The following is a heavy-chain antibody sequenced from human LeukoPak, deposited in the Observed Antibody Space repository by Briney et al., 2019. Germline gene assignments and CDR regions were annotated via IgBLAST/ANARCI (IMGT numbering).Heavy chain of an antibody. Sequence: WGSLRLSCAASGFTFDDYGLSWVRQAPGKGLEWVSAIRGSGTGTNYGDSVKGRFTISRHNSKNTLYLQMNSLRAEDTAVYYCAKDGHEWGPHAFDIWGQGTMVTVSS. J-gene: IGHJ3*02. CDR2: IRGSGTGT. CDR3: AKDGHEWGPHAFDI. V-gene: IGHV3-23*01. CDR1: GFTFDDYG. D-gene: IGHD3-16*01.